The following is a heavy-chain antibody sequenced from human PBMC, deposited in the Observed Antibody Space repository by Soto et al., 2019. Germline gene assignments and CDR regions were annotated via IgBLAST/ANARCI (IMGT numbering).Heavy chain of an antibody. Sequence: GESLKISWKGSGYSFTSYWIGWVRQMPGKGLEWMGIIYPGDSDTRYSPSFQGQVTISADKSISTAYLQWSSLKASDTAMYYCARHLGAAAGPLYGMDVWGQGTTVTVSS. CDR1: GYSFTSYW. V-gene: IGHV5-51*01. J-gene: IGHJ6*02. D-gene: IGHD6-13*01. CDR2: IYPGDSDT. CDR3: ARHLGAAAGPLYGMDV.